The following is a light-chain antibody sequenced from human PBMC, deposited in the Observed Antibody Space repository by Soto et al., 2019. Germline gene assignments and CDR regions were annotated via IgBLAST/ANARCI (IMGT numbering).Light chain of an antibody. CDR1: QSIRTY. J-gene: IGKJ1*01. CDR2: RAS. CDR3: QQSSITPRS. V-gene: IGKV1-39*01. Sequence: DIRLTQSPSSLSASVGDRVTISCRASQSIRTYLMWYHQKPGKAPNLLIYRASGLQNGVPSRFAGSGSGTEFTLTITGLQPEDFGTYYCQQSSITPRSFGQGTKVEI.